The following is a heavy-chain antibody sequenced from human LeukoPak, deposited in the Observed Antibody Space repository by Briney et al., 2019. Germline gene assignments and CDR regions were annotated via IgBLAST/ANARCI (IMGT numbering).Heavy chain of an antibody. J-gene: IGHJ5*02. CDR1: GYSFTSYW. CDR2: IYPGDSDT. CDR3: ARLSSSWYEGENWFDP. Sequence: GESLKVSCKGSGYSFTSYWIGWVRQMPGKGLEWMGIIYPGDSDTRYSPSFQGQVTISADKSISTAYLQWSSLKASDTAMYYCARLSSSWYEGENWFDPWGQGTLVTVSS. V-gene: IGHV5-51*01. D-gene: IGHD6-13*01.